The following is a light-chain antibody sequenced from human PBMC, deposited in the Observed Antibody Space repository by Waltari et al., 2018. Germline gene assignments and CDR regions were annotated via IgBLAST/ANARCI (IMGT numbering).Light chain of an antibody. CDR1: QSVSSN. CDR3: QQYNNWPPLT. CDR2: GAS. V-gene: IGKV3-15*01. J-gene: IGKJ2*01. Sequence: EIVMTQSPATLSVSPGERATLSCRASQSVSSNLAWYQQKPGQAPRLLIYGASTRATGIPARFSGSGSATEFTLTISSLQSEDFAVYYCQQYNNWPPLTFGQGTKLEIK.